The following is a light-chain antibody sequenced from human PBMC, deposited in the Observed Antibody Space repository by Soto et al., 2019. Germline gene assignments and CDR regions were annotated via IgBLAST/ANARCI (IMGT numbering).Light chain of an antibody. V-gene: IGKV3-20*01. CDR1: QSISSSY. CDR2: GAS. J-gene: IGKJ4*01. CDR3: QQRNT. Sequence: EIVLTQSPATLSVSPGERATLSCRASQSISSSYLAWYQQRPGQAPRLLIYGASSRATGIPDRFSGSGSGTDFTLTISRLEPEDFAVYYCQQRNTFGGGTKVDIK.